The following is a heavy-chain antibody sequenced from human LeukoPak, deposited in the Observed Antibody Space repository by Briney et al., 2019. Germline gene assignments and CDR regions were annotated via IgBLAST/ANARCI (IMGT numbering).Heavy chain of an antibody. CDR1: GGSISSYC. CDR3: ASQGFDFWSGYPLYYFDY. V-gene: IGHV4-59*12. J-gene: IGHJ4*02. Sequence: SETLSLTCTVSGGSISSYCWSWIRQPPGKGLEWIGYIYYSGSTNYNPSLKSRVTISVDTSKNQFSLKLSSVTAADTAVYYCASQGFDFWSGYPLYYFDYWGRGTLVTVSS. CDR2: IYYSGST. D-gene: IGHD3-3*01.